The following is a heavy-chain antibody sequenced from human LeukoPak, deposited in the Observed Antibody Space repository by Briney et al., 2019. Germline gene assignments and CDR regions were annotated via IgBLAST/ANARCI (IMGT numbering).Heavy chain of an antibody. CDR2: IYYSGST. D-gene: IGHD1-26*01. CDR3: ARAPAVGATRGWFDP. J-gene: IGHJ5*02. V-gene: IGHV4-59*08. CDR1: GGSISSYY. Sequence: SETLSLTCTVSGGSISSYYWSWIRQPPGKGPEWIGYIYYSGSTNYNPSLKSRVTISVDTSKNQFSLKLSSVTAADTAVYYCARAPAVGATRGWFDPWGQGTLVTVSS.